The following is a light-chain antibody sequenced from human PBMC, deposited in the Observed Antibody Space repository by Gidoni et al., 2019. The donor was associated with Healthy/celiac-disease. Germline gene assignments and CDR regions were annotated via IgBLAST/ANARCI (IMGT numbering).Light chain of an antibody. CDR1: QSLSYI. CDR3: QQYNTWPQT. J-gene: IGKJ1*01. CDR2: GAT. Sequence: PAPLSVSLGESAPLIFRDSQSLSYILSWYQQKPGQAPRLLYGGATTGATGIPARFSGRWSGAEFTLSISSLQSEDFAVYYLQQYNTWPQTFGQGTKVEIK. V-gene: IGKV3-15*01.